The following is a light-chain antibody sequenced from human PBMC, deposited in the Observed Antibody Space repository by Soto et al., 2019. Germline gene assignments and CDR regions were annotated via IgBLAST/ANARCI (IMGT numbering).Light chain of an antibody. V-gene: IGKV3-15*01. CDR1: QSIGTN. Sequence: EIAMTQSPATLAVSPGQRATISYRASQSIGTNLAWYQQKPGQAPRLLIHGASTRATGVPARFSGSGSGTEFTLTISSRQSEDFAVYYCQQYNNWPPLTFGGGTKVYIK. CDR2: GAS. CDR3: QQYNNWPPLT. J-gene: IGKJ4*01.